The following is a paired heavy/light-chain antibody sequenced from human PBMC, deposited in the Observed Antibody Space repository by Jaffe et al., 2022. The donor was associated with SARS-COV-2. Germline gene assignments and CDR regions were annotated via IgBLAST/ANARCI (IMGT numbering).Heavy chain of an antibody. V-gene: IGHV3-23*01. CDR2: INPSGDTT. J-gene: IGHJ4*02. CDR3: AGDQGYFDY. D-gene: IGHD3-10*01. Sequence: EVQLLESGGGLVQPGGSLTLSCEASKLTFSTYAMSWVRQAPGKGLQWVSIINPSGDTTYYADSVKGRFTLSRDNSTNTLFLQMNSLRAGDTGVYYCAGDQGYFDYWGQGTLVTVSS. CDR1: KLTFSTYA.
Light chain of an antibody. J-gene: IGKJ2*01. CDR1: QSISSW. CDR3: QQYDTVPST. V-gene: IGKV1-5*01. CDR2: EAS. Sequence: DIEMTQSPSTLSASVGDRVIITCRASQSISSWLAWYQQKPGKPPKLLIYEASSLESGVPLRFSGSGSGTEFTFTINSLQPEDSANYYCQQYDTVPSTFGQGTKLQIK.